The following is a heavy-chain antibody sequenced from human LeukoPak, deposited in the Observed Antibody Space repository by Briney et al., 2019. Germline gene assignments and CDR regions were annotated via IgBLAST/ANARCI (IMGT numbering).Heavy chain of an antibody. Sequence: GGSLRLSCAASGFTFSTYIMNWVRQAPGKGLEWISYIGWSDSAIFYADSVKGRFTIPRDSAKNSLFLQMNSLSDEDTAVYYRARDHQWSFDSWGQGTLVTVSS. CDR1: GFTFSTYI. CDR3: ARDHQWSFDS. D-gene: IGHD2-15*01. CDR2: IGWSDSAI. V-gene: IGHV3-48*02. J-gene: IGHJ4*02.